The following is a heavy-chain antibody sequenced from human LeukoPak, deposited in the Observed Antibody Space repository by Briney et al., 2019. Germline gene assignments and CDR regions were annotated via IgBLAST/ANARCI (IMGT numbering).Heavy chain of an antibody. J-gene: IGHJ4*02. CDR2: ISYDGSNK. D-gene: IGHD5-24*01. CDR1: GFTFDDYA. Sequence: PGGSLRLSCAASGFTFDDYAMHWVRQAPGKGLEWVAVISYDGSNKYYADSVKGRFTISRDNSKNTLYLQMNSLRAEDTAVYYCARVATTRDIDYWGQGTLVTVSS. CDR3: ARVATTRDIDY. V-gene: IGHV3-30*04.